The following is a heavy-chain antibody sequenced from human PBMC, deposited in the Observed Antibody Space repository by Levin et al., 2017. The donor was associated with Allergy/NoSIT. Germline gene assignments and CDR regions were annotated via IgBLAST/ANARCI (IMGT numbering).Heavy chain of an antibody. D-gene: IGHD3-3*01. Sequence: LSLTCAASGFTFSSYWMHWVRQAPGKGLVWVSRINSDGSSTNYADSVKGRFTISRDNTKNTLYLEVNSLRAEDTAVYFCAREVTYFDFWSGYWGWFDPWGQGTLVTVSS. CDR2: INSDGSST. J-gene: IGHJ5*02. CDR3: AREVTYFDFWSGYWGWFDP. CDR1: GFTFSSYW. V-gene: IGHV3-74*01.